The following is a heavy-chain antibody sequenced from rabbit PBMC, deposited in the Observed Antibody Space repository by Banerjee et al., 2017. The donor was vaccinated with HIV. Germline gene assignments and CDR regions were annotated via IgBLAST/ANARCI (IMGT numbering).Heavy chain of an antibody. J-gene: IGHJ4*01. CDR3: ARGVRGFNL. V-gene: IGHV1S43*01. CDR1: GFSFSNKYV. Sequence: QEQLEESGGGLVKPEGSLTLTCTASGFSFSNKYVMCWVRQAPGKGLEWIACINTSSGNSVYATWAKGRFTISRSTSLNTVDLKMTSLTVADTATYFCARGVRGFNLWGPGTLVTVS. CDR2: INTSSGNS. D-gene: IGHD4-1*01.